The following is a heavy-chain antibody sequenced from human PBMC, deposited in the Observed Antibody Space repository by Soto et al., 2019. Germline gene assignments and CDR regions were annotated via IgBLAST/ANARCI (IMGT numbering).Heavy chain of an antibody. CDR3: ARGYCSSASCALDF. CDR1: GYIFSSFG. CDR2: INTSNGDT. J-gene: IGHJ4*02. Sequence: HVQLVQSGDEVKKPGASVRVSCRASGYIFSSFGITWVRQVPGQGLEWLGWINTSNGDTNSAQKFQGRVTMTTDTSRSTAYMELRSLISVDTAVYYCARGYCSSASCALDFWGQGTVVNVSS. V-gene: IGHV1-18*01. D-gene: IGHD2-2*01.